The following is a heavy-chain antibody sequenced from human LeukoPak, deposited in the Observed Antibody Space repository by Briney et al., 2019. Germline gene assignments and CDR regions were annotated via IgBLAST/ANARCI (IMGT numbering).Heavy chain of an antibody. Sequence: PGGSLRLSCAASGFTFSSYWMTWVRQAPGKGLEWVANIKQDGSEKYYVDSVKGRFTISRDNAKNSLYLQMNSLRVEDTAVYYCAREKLGEHIVVADYWGRRTLVTVSS. D-gene: IGHD2-15*01. CDR2: IKQDGSEK. CDR1: GFTFSSYW. V-gene: IGHV3-7*01. CDR3: AREKLGEHIVVADY. J-gene: IGHJ4*02.